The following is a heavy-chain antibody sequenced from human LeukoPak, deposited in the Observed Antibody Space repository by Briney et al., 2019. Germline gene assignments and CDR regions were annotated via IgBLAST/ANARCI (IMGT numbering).Heavy chain of an antibody. D-gene: IGHD3-10*01. Sequence: SETLSLTCSVSGGSIRNYYWTWIRQPPGKGLEWIGYIFYSGSTNYNPSLKSRVTISLDTSKNHFSQKLNSVTAADTAVYYCASSSSGSYYNGFDIWGQGTMVTVAS. V-gene: IGHV4-59*01. CDR2: IFYSGST. CDR1: GGSIRNYY. CDR3: ASSSSGSYYNGFDI. J-gene: IGHJ3*02.